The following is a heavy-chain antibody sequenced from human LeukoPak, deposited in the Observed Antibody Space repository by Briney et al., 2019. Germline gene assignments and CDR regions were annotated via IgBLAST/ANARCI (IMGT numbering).Heavy chain of an antibody. CDR3: AKSSTGYYFDY. V-gene: IGHV3-23*01. CDR2: ISSGGNT. J-gene: IGHJ4*02. CDR1: AFTFSSYA. D-gene: IGHD3-10*01. Sequence: GGSLRLSCAASAFTFSSYAMSWVRQAPGKGLEWVSSISSGGNTYYADSVKGRFTISRDNSRNTLYLQMNSLRAEDTAVYHCAKSSTGYYFDYWGQGTLVTVSS.